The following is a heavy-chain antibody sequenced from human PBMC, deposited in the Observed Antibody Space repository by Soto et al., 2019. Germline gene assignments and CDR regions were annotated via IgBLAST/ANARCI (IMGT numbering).Heavy chain of an antibody. J-gene: IGHJ6*02. D-gene: IGHD5-18*01. V-gene: IGHV1-69*01. Sequence: QVQLVQSGAEVKKPGSSVKVSCNTSGGTFNSFAISWVRQAPGRGLEWMGGVIPNFETTYYAQKFQGRLTIAADESTATAYMELSSLRSEDTAVYYCARDQGLYVHTGMVIDYYGMDVWGQGTTVTVSS. CDR2: VIPNFETT. CDR3: ARDQGLYVHTGMVIDYYGMDV. CDR1: GGTFNSFA.